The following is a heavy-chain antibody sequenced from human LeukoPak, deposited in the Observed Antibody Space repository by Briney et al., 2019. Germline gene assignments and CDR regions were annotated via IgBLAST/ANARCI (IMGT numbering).Heavy chain of an antibody. J-gene: IGHJ5*02. V-gene: IGHV1-24*01. D-gene: IGHD3-22*01. CDR1: GYTLTELS. CDR2: FDPEDGET. Sequence: ASVKVSCKVSGYTLTELSMHWVRQAPGKGLEWMGGFDPEDGETIYAQKFQGRVTMTEDTSTDTAYMELSSLRSEDTAVYYCATDGPYYYDSSGYYESWGQGTLVTVSS. CDR3: ATDGPYYYDSSGYYES.